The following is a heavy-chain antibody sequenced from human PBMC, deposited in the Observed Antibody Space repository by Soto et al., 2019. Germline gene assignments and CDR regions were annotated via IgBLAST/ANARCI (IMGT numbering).Heavy chain of an antibody. Sequence: QVQLVQSGAEVKNPGASVKVSCKTSGYTFTKYGVDWVRQAPGQGLEWMGWISGSSGNANYAEKVQGRITLTTDTSTSTAYIELRSLRSDDTAVYYCAREMAGLGGEYDCGGQGTLVTVSS. D-gene: IGHD3-16*01. CDR1: GYTFTKYG. V-gene: IGHV1-18*01. CDR2: ISGSSGNA. J-gene: IGHJ4*02. CDR3: AREMAGLGGEYDC.